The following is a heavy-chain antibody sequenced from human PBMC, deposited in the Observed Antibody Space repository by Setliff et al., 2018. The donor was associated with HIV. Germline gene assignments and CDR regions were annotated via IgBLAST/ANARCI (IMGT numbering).Heavy chain of an antibody. V-gene: IGHV4-39*01. CDR1: GDSITNSMHY. CDR3: ASRWGSYYDTNGHPFDY. CDR2: IHYNDGKT. J-gene: IGHJ4*02. D-gene: IGHD3-22*01. Sequence: SETLSLTCTVSGDSITNSMHYWSWIRQPPGKGLEFIGSIHYNDGKTYYNAALRSRVTISADTSKNQFSLKLNSVTAADTAVYYCASRWGSYYDTNGHPFDYWGQGTLVTVSS.